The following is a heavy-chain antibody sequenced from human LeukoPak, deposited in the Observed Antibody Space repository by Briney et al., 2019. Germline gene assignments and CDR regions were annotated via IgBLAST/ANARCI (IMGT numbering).Heavy chain of an antibody. CDR1: GCTFSSYA. CDR2: IIPILGIA. D-gene: IGHD5-24*01. V-gene: IGHV1-69*04. J-gene: IGHJ3*02. Sequence: VASVKVSCKASGCTFSSYAISWVRQAPGQGLEWMGRIIPILGIANYAQKFQGRVTITADKSTSTAYMELSSLRSEDTAVYYCARRSRDGYNWGAFDIWGQGTMVTVSS. CDR3: ARRSRDGYNWGAFDI.